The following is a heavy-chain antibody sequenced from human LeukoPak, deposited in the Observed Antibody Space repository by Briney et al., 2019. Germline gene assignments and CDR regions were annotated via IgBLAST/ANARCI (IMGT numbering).Heavy chain of an antibody. D-gene: IGHD6-19*01. CDR1: GFTFSSYA. CDR3: ARGELSSGWYEDAFDI. CDR2: ISYDGSNK. J-gene: IGHJ3*02. V-gene: IGHV3-30*04. Sequence: GGSLRLSCAASGFTFSSYAMHWVRQAPGKGLEWVAVISYDGSNKYYADSVKGRFTISRDSSKNTLYLQMNSLRAEDTAVYYCARGELSSGWYEDAFDIWGQGTMVTVSS.